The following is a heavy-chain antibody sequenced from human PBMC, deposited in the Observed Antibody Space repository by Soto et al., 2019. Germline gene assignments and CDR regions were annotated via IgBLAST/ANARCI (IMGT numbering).Heavy chain of an antibody. Sequence: QVQLQESGPGLVQPSGTLSLTCAVSGDSINTSHWWSWVRQTPGKGLEWIGETYHSGTTNYNPSLKTRVTISIDKSKNQFSLKMNSVTAADTAVYYCAREVNSSPARGPNWFDPWGQGTLVTVSS. J-gene: IGHJ5*02. CDR1: GDSINTSHW. CDR3: AREVNSSPARGPNWFDP. D-gene: IGHD6-13*01. CDR2: TYHSGTT. V-gene: IGHV4-4*02.